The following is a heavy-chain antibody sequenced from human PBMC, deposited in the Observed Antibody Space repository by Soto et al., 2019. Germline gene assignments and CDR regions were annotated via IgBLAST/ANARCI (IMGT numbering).Heavy chain of an antibody. CDR1: GGSISSSSYH. CDR2: IYYSGST. D-gene: IGHD6-13*01. CDR3: ARVNIAAAGNWFDP. Sequence: QLQLQESGPGLVKPSETLSLTCTVSGGSISSSSYHWGWIRQPPGKGLEWIGSIYYSGSTYYNPSIKSRVTISVDTSKNQFSLKLSSVTAADTAVYYCARVNIAAAGNWFDPWGQGTLVTVSS. J-gene: IGHJ5*02. V-gene: IGHV4-39*01.